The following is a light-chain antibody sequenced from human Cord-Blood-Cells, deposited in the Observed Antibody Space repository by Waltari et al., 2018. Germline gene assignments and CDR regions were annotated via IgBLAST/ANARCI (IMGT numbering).Light chain of an antibody. CDR2: AAS. Sequence: DIQMTQSPSSLSASVGDRVTIPCRASHSISSYLNWYQQKPGEAPKLLIYAASRLQSGVPSRVSGSGSGTDVTRTISSLQPEYFATDCCQQSYSTPYTFGQGTKLEIK. J-gene: IGKJ2*01. CDR3: QQSYSTPYT. V-gene: IGKV1-39*01. CDR1: HSISSY.